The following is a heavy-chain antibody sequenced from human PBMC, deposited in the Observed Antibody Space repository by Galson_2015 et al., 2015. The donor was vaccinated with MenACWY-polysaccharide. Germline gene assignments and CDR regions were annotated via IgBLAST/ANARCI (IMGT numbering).Heavy chain of an antibody. CDR1: GFTVSSNY. V-gene: IGHV3-66*02. Sequence: SLRLSCAASGFTVSSNYMGWVRQAPGKGLEWVSVIYSGGSTYYADSVKGRFTISRDNSKNTLYLQMNSLRAEDTAVYYCARIIPTYYYDSSGYYDYWGQGTPVTVSS. CDR3: ARIIPTYYYDSSGYYDY. D-gene: IGHD3-22*01. CDR2: IYSGGST. J-gene: IGHJ4*02.